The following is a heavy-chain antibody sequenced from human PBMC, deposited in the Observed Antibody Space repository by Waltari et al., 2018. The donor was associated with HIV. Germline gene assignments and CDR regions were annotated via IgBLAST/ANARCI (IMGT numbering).Heavy chain of an antibody. J-gene: IGHJ6*02. V-gene: IGHV4-34*01. Sequence: QVQLQQWGAGLLKPSETLSLTCAVYGGSFSGYYWSWILQPPGKGLEWIGEINHSGSTNFNPSLKRRVTMSVETSKNQFSLKLSSVTAADTAVYYCAREAPLGCSGGSCYGFYYYYGMDVWGQGTTVTVSS. D-gene: IGHD2-15*01. CDR1: GGSFSGYY. CDR2: INHSGST. CDR3: AREAPLGCSGGSCYGFYYYYGMDV.